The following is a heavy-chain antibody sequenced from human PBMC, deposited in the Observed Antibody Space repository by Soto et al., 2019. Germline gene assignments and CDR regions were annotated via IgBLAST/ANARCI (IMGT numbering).Heavy chain of an antibody. J-gene: IGHJ6*01. V-gene: IGHV3-23*01. CDR1: GFTFTGYA. D-gene: IGHD3-3*01. CDR2: FSGSST. Sequence: PWGSLRVKCASSGFTFTGYAMSWVRQAPGKGLEWVSGFSGSSTYYADSVKGRFTISRDNSRTTLYLQMNSLRAEGTALYHCAKSALRSKFGGMDVWGQGTTVTVSS. CDR3: AKSALRSKFGGMDV.